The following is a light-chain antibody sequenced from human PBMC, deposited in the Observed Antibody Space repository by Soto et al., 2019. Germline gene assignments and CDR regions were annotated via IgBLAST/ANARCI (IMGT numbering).Light chain of an antibody. CDR3: QQRTKWPPGLT. J-gene: IGKJ4*01. Sequence: EVTLTQSPDTLSLSPGDIATLSCRASQRFDNFLAWYQQKPGHPPRLLIYDSTNRATGVSAKFSATVSGTDYTPTITSLEPEDFARYYCQQRTKWPPGLTFGGGTRIEIK. CDR2: DST. V-gene: IGKV3-11*01. CDR1: QRFDNF.